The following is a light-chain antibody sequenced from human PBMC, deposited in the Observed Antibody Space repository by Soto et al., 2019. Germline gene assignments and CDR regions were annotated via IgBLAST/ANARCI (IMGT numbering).Light chain of an antibody. Sequence: QSVLAQPASVSGSPGQSITISCTGTRNYNLVSWYQQHPGRAPKLVIYEDTKRPSGLSDRFSGSKSGNTASLTISGLRAEDEASYHCCSYGNAATTVVFGGGTKVTVL. V-gene: IGLV2-23*01. CDR2: EDT. CDR3: CSYGNAATTVV. CDR1: RNYNL. J-gene: IGLJ2*01.